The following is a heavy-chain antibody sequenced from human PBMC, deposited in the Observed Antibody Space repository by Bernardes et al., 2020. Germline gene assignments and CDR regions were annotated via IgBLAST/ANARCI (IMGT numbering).Heavy chain of an antibody. V-gene: IGHV3-23*01. D-gene: IGHD2-2*02. CDR1: GFTFSDYA. CDR2: ISGSGSTI. Sequence: GGPLRFSCAASGFTFSDYAMTWVRRAPGKGLDWVSVISGSGSTIYYADSVRGRFTISRDNSNNTLYLQMSSLRAEDTAVYYCVKTGGYCAGTTCYTAYFASWGQGTLITVSS. CDR3: VKTGGYCAGTTCYTAYFAS. J-gene: IGHJ4*02.